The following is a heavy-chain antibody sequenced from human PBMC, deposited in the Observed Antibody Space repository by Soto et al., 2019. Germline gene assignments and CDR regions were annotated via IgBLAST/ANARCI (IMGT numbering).Heavy chain of an antibody. CDR1: GFTFSSYA. Sequence: PGGSLRLSCAVSGFTFSSYAMSWVRQAPGKGLEWVSAISDSGGRTYYLDSVKGRLTISRDNSKKTLYLQMNSLRAEDTAIYYCAKDRGIGAGLDDWGQGTQVTVSS. D-gene: IGHD6-13*01. J-gene: IGHJ4*02. CDR2: ISDSGGRT. CDR3: AKDRGIGAGLDD. V-gene: IGHV3-23*01.